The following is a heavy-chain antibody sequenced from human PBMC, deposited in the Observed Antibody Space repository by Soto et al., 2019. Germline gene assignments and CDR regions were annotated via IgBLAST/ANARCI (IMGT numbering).Heavy chain of an antibody. D-gene: IGHD6-19*01. CDR3: ARSIGARSGWDWGDHAS. J-gene: IGHJ5*02. V-gene: IGHV3-23*01. CDR1: GFTFWGFA. Sequence: DGELLESGGGLVQPGESLRLSCAASGFTFWGFAMSWVRQPPGRGLEFVSSVGGRAGGNDGDTYYAESVKGRFTISRDESRNTLYLKMTSLRDEDTAVYYCARSIGARSGWDWGDHASWGQGTLVTVSS. CDR2: VGGRAGGNDGDT.